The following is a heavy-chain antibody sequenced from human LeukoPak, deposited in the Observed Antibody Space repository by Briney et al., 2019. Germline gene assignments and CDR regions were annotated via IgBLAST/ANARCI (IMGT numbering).Heavy chain of an antibody. CDR2: ITSSSSYI. Sequence: GGSLRLSCAASGFTFSSYTMNWVRQAPGKGLEWVSSITSSSSYIYYADSVKGRFTISRDNLKNTLYLQMNSLRAEDTAVYYCARGGSGDIFDIWGQGTLVTVSS. CDR1: GFTFSSYT. D-gene: IGHD2-21*01. CDR3: ARGGSGDIFDI. V-gene: IGHV3-21*04. J-gene: IGHJ4*02.